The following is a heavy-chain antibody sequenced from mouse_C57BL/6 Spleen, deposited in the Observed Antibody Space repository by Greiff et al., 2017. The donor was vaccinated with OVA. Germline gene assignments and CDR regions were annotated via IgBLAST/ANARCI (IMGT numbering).Heavy chain of an antibody. Sequence: VKLQESGAELARPGASVKMSCKASGYTFTSYTMHWVKQRPGQGLEWIGYINPSSGYTKYNQKFKDKATLTADKSSSTAYMQLSSLTSEDSAVYYCARLIYYDYDDAMDYWGQGTSVTVSS. CDR1: GYTFTSYT. V-gene: IGHV1-4*01. J-gene: IGHJ4*01. D-gene: IGHD2-4*01. CDR3: ARLIYYDYDDAMDY. CDR2: INPSSGYT.